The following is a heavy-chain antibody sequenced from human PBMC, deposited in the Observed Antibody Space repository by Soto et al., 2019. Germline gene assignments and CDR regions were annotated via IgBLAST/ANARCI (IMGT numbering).Heavy chain of an antibody. V-gene: IGHV4-61*01. CDR1: GGSVSSGSYY. D-gene: IGHD3-22*01. J-gene: IGHJ4*02. Sequence: SETLSLTCTVSGGSVSSGSYYWSWIRQPPGKGLEWIGYIYYSGSTDYNPSLKSRVTISVDTSKNQFSLKLSSVTAADTAVYYWARAYDSSGYYHDYWGQGTLVTVSS. CDR3: ARAYDSSGYYHDY. CDR2: IYYSGST.